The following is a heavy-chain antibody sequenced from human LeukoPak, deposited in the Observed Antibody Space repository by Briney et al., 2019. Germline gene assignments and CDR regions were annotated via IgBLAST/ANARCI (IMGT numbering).Heavy chain of an antibody. Sequence: TSETLSLTCTVSGGSITSSTHYWGWIRQPPGKGLEWIGTIYYTGSPTFYNPSLKSRLTISVDTSKSHFSLKLSSVTAADTAVYYCARDQRVIPNYYDSSGRLDIWGQGTMVTVSS. J-gene: IGHJ3*02. D-gene: IGHD3-22*01. CDR3: ARDQRVIPNYYDSSGRLDI. CDR1: GGSITSSTHY. V-gene: IGHV4-39*07. CDR2: IYYTGSPT.